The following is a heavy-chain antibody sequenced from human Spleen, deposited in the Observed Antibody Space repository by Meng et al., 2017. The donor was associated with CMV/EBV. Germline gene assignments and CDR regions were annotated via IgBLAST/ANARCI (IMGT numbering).Heavy chain of an antibody. CDR1: GFTFSSYS. J-gene: IGHJ3*02. D-gene: IGHD1-20*01. Sequence: GGSLRLSCAASGFTFSSYSMNWVRQAPGKGLERVSSISSSSSYIYYADSVKGRFTISRDNAKNSLYLQMNSLRAEDTAVYYCAKDLGLTGTHPDAFDIWGQGTMVTVSS. CDR2: ISSSSSYI. CDR3: AKDLGLTGTHPDAFDI. V-gene: IGHV3-21*01.